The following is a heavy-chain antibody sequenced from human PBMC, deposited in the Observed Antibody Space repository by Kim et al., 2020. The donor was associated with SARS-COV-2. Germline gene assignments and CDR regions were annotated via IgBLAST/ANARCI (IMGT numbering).Heavy chain of an antibody. Sequence: SETLSLTCTVSGGSISSSSYYWGWIRQPPGQGLEWIGSIYYSGSTYYNPSLKSRVTISVDTSKNQFSLKLSAVTAADTAVYYCARLGYYYESSGLQRFDPWGQGTRVTVSS. CDR3: ARLGYYYESSGLQRFDP. CDR2: IYYSGST. D-gene: IGHD3-22*01. J-gene: IGHJ5*02. CDR1: GGSISSSSYY. V-gene: IGHV4-39*01.